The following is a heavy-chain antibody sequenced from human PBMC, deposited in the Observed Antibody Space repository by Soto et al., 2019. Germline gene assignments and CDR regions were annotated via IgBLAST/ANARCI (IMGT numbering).Heavy chain of an antibody. Sequence: QVQLQESGPGLVKPSQTLSLTCTVSGDPITSVGYYWTWLHQHPGKVRVWIGYTYYSGVTYYNPYLKSRFTISVNTSKNQFSLKLSSVTAAYTAVYYCARDLRGRRSGRFAPCGQGTLVNVSS. V-gene: IGHV4-31*03. D-gene: IGHD3-10*01. CDR1: GDPITSVGYY. J-gene: IGHJ5*02. CDR3: ARDLRGRRSGRFAP. CDR2: TYYSGVT.